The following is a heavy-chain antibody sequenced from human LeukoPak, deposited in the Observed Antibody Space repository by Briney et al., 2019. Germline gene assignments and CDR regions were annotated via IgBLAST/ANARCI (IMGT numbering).Heavy chain of an antibody. Sequence: SVKVSCKASGGTFSSYAISWVRQAPGQGLEWMGGIIPIFGTANYAQKLQGRVTMTTDTSTSTAYMELRSLRSDDTAVYYCARVGDYCSSTSCYRSFDPWGQGTLVTVSS. J-gene: IGHJ5*02. V-gene: IGHV1-69*05. CDR2: IIPIFGTA. D-gene: IGHD2-2*02. CDR1: GGTFSSYA. CDR3: ARVGDYCSSTSCYRSFDP.